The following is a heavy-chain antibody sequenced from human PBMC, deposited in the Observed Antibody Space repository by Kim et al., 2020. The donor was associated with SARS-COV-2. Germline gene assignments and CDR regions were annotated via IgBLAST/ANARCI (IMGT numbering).Heavy chain of an antibody. CDR3: ARPGSGRSSSVFDI. D-gene: IGHD3-10*01. V-gene: IGHV3-74*01. Sequence: GGSLRLSCAASGFTFSNNWMHWVRQAPGKGLVWVSCINSDASTANYADFVKGRFTISRDNAKNTLYLQMNSLRAEDTALYYCARPGSGRSSSVFDIWGQGTMVTVSS. J-gene: IGHJ3*02. CDR1: GFTFSNNW. CDR2: INSDASTA.